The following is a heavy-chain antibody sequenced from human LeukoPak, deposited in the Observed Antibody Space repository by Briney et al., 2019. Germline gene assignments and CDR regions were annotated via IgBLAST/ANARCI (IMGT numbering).Heavy chain of an antibody. Sequence: SETLSLTCTVFGGSISSYYWSWIRQPPGKGLEWIGYIYYSGSTNYNPSLKSRVTISVDTSKNQFSLKLSSVTAADTAVYYCARAQAAAGSKMGYNWFDPWGQGTLVTVSS. J-gene: IGHJ5*02. D-gene: IGHD6-13*01. CDR2: IYYSGST. CDR1: GGSISSYY. CDR3: ARAQAAAGSKMGYNWFDP. V-gene: IGHV4-59*01.